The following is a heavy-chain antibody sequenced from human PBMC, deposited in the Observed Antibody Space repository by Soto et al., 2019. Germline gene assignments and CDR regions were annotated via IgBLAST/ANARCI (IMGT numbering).Heavy chain of an antibody. CDR2: IYYTGST. D-gene: IGHD4-17*01. Sequence: SETLSLTCTVSGGSISSGGYYWSWIRQRPGKGLEWIGYIYYTGSTYYNPSLKSRVTISVDTSKNQFSLKLSSVTAADTAVYYCARSPEATVTAFDFWGLGTLVTVSS. V-gene: IGHV4-31*03. J-gene: IGHJ4*02. CDR1: GGSISSGGYY. CDR3: ARSPEATVTAFDF.